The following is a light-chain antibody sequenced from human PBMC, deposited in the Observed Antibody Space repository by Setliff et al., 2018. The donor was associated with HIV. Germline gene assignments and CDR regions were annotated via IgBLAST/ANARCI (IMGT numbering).Light chain of an antibody. CDR3: SSYTGSSTLYV. V-gene: IGLV2-14*01. CDR1: SSDVGAYNY. Sequence: QSVLTQPASVSGSPGQSITISCTGTSSDVGAYNYVSWYQQDPSKAPKLMIYEVSNRPSGVSDRFSGSKSGNTASLTISGLQAEDEADYYCSSYTGSSTLYVFGTGTKVTVL. CDR2: EVS. J-gene: IGLJ1*01.